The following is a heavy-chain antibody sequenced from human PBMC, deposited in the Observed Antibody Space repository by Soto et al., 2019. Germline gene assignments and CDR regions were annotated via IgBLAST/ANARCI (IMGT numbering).Heavy chain of an antibody. CDR1: GFTFSSYG. Sequence: EVPVLESGGGLAQPGGSLRLSCATSGFTFSSYGMTWVRQAPGKGLEWVSAISGSGDSTFYADSLGGRFTISRDNSKNTLYLQMRSLRAGDTAMYYCAKTSSASGRECPGHWGQGTQVTVSS. J-gene: IGHJ4*02. CDR2: ISGSGDST. CDR3: AKTSSASGRECPGH. D-gene: IGHD6-6*01. V-gene: IGHV3-23*01.